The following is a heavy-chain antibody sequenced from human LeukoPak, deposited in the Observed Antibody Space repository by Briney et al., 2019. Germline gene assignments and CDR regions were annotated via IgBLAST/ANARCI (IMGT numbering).Heavy chain of an antibody. CDR3: AKDNDGLMDY. V-gene: IGHV3-30*18. CDR1: GFTFSSYG. J-gene: IGHJ4*02. CDR2: ISYDGSNK. D-gene: IGHD1-1*01. Sequence: TGGSLRLSCAAFGFTFSSYGMHWVRQAPGKGLEWVAVISYDGSNKYYADSVKGRFTISRDNSKNTLYLQMNSLRAEDTAVYYCAKDNDGLMDYWGQGTLVTVSS.